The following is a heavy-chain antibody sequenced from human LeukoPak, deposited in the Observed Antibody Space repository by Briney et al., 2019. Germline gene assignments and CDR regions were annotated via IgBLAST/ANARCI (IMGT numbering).Heavy chain of an antibody. CDR3: ARGIVVVVAATSQYYYYGMDV. J-gene: IGHJ6*02. D-gene: IGHD2-15*01. CDR2: IYYSGST. Sequence: SQTLSLTCTVSGGSISSGGYYWSWIRQHPGKGLEWIGYIYYSGSTYYNPSLKSRVTISVDTSKNQFSLKLSSVTAADTAVYYCARGIVVVVAATSQYYYYGMDVWGQGTTVTVSS. CDR1: GGSISSGGYY. V-gene: IGHV4-31*03.